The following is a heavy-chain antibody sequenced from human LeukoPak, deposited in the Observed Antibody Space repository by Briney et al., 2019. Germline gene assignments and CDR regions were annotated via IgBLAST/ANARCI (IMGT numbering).Heavy chain of an antibody. V-gene: IGHV4-34*01. Sequence: TSETLSLTCAVYGGSFSGYYWSWIRQPPGKGLEWIGEINHSGSTNYNPSLKSRVTISVDTSKNQFSLKLSSVTAADTAVYYCARGRYSRPYYFDYWGQGTLVTVSS. J-gene: IGHJ4*02. CDR2: INHSGST. CDR3: ARGRYSRPYYFDY. CDR1: GGSFSGYY. D-gene: IGHD6-13*01.